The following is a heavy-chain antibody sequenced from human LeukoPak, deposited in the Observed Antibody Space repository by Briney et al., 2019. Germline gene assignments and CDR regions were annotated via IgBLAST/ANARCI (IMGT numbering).Heavy chain of an antibody. D-gene: IGHD2-8*01. CDR1: GFTFSSYA. CDR2: ITSPGGHK. CDR3: AREQMGPNGYYFGMDV. J-gene: IGHJ6*02. V-gene: IGHV3-30-3*01. Sequence: PGRSLRLSCAASGFTFSSYAMHWVRQAPGKGLEWVALITSPGGHKYYADSVKGRFIISRGNSKDTLYLQMDSLRGDDTAVFYCAREQMGPNGYYFGMDVWGQGTTVTVSS.